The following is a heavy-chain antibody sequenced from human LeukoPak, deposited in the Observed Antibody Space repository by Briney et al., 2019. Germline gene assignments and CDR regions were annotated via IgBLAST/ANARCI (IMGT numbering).Heavy chain of an antibody. V-gene: IGHV3-23*01. D-gene: IGHD6-19*01. CDR3: AARPLAVAGRGYGY. CDR2: ISTSGGGT. J-gene: IGHJ4*02. CDR1: GFTFSNYA. Sequence: PRGSLRLSCAAPGFTFSNYAMSWVRQTPGKGLESVSSISTSGGGTYYADSAKGRFTVSRDNSKNTLYLQMNGLRADDTAVYYCAARPLAVAGRGYGYWGQGTLVTVSS.